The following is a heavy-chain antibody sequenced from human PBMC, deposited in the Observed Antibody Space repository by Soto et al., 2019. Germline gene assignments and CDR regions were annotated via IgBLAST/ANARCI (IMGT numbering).Heavy chain of an antibody. CDR3: ARDLYYDSSGYYYGWFDP. J-gene: IGHJ5*02. CDR2: IYYSGST. Sequence: SETLSLTCTVSGGSISSYYWSWIRQPPGKGLEWIGYIYYSGSTNYNPSLKSRVTISVDTSKNQFSLKLSSVTAADTAVYYCARDLYYDSSGYYYGWFDPWGQGTLVTVSS. CDR1: GGSISSYY. D-gene: IGHD3-22*01. V-gene: IGHV4-59*01.